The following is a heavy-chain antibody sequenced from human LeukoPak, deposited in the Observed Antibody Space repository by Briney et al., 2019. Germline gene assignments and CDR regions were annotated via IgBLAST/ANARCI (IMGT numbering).Heavy chain of an antibody. CDR1: GFSFDNYG. J-gene: IGHJ4*02. V-gene: IGHV3-23*01. CDR3: AKVAPPRYIDY. CDR2: ISGSGGST. Sequence: GGSLRLSCGVSGFSFDNYGMYWVRQSPGKGLEWVSAISGSGGSTYYADSVKGRFTISRDNSKNTLYLQMNSLRAEDTAVYYCAKVAPPRYIDYWGQGTLVTVSS.